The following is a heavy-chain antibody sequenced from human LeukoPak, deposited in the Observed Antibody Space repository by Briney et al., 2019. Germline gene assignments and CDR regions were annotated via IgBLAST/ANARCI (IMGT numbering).Heavy chain of an antibody. Sequence: PSETLSLTCAVYGGSFSGYYWSWIRQPPGKGLEWIGEINHSGSTNYNPSLKSRVTISVDTSKNQFSLKLSSVTAADRAVYYCARSSWYLRAFDIWGQGIMVTVSS. CDR1: GGSFSGYY. J-gene: IGHJ3*02. V-gene: IGHV4-34*01. CDR3: ARSSWYLRAFDI. D-gene: IGHD6-13*01. CDR2: INHSGST.